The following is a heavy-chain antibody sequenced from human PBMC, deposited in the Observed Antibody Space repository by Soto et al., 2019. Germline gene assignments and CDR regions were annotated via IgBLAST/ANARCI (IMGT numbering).Heavy chain of an antibody. CDR1: EFTFSVYS. CDR3: TRDRVKIRGGYYHYYGMDV. V-gene: IGHV3-21*02. Sequence: DVQLDESGGGLVKPGGSLRLSCVASEFTFSVYSMNWVRQAPGKGLEWVSSISSGSSYIYYADSVKGRFTISRDNDKSSLFLHMNSLRVDDTAVYYCTRDRVKIRGGYYHYYGMDVWGQGTTVTVSS. J-gene: IGHJ6*02. D-gene: IGHD3-10*01. CDR2: ISSGSSYI.